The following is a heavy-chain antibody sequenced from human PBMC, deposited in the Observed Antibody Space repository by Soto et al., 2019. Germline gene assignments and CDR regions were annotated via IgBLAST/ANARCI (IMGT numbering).Heavy chain of an antibody. CDR1: GFTFSSYA. V-gene: IGHV3-30-3*01. D-gene: IGHD3-16*01. J-gene: IGHJ5*02. CDR3: ARFILGDTSAGGWFDP. CDR2: ISYDGSNK. Sequence: GGSLRLSCAASGFTFSSYAMHWVRQAPGKGLEWVAVISYDGSNKYYADSVKGRFTISRDNSKNTLYLQMNSLRAEDTAVYYCARFILGDTSAGGWFDPWGQGTLVTVSS.